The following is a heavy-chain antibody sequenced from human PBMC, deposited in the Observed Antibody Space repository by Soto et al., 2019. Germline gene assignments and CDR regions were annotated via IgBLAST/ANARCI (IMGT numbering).Heavy chain of an antibody. CDR1: GGSINSYY. CDR2: IYYSGST. J-gene: IGHJ4*02. Sequence: SETLSLTYTVSGGSINSYYWSWIRQPPGKGLEWIGYIYYSGSTNYNPSLKSRVTISVDTSKNQFSLKLSSVTADNTAVYYCLRDLGSSDSSAYYRFDYWGQGALVTVSS. D-gene: IGHD3-22*01. CDR3: LRDLGSSDSSAYYRFDY. V-gene: IGHV4-59*01.